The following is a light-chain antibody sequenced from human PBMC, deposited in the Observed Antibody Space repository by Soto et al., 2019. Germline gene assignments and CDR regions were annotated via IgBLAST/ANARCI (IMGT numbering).Light chain of an antibody. J-gene: IGKJ4*01. CDR1: QAVPNN. Sequence: IQMTQSPSSLSASVGGRVTIACRPSQAVPNNMAWYQQKPGKPPKLLIYEESTLHSGVPSRFSGRKSGTQFTLTIDSLQPEDFATYYCQKVKSYPRNFGGGTKVDIK. CDR3: QKVKSYPRN. CDR2: EES. V-gene: IGKV1-9*01.